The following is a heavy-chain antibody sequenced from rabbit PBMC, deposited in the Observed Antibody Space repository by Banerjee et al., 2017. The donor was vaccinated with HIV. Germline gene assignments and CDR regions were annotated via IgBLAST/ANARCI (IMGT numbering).Heavy chain of an antibody. Sequence: QQQLEESGGGLVKPGGSLTLTCKASGIDSSSYYYMCWVRQAPGKGLEYIGYISTGSGDAYYASWAKGRFTVSKSSSTTVDLKLTSLTAADTATYFCASYDANGGVFNLWGPGTLVTVS. D-gene: IGHD2-1*01. CDR1: GIDSSSYYY. V-gene: IGHV1S43*01. CDR3: ASYDANGGVFNL. CDR2: ISTGSGDA. J-gene: IGHJ4*01.